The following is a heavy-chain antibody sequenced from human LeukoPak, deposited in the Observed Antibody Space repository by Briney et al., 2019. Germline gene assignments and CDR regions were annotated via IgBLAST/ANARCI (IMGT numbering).Heavy chain of an antibody. CDR3: ARVKYGSGSLIYYYYYMDV. CDR2: FYHSGST. V-gene: IGHV4-38-2*02. Sequence: SETLSLTCTVSGFSISSGYYWGWIRQPPGKGLEWIWSFYHSGSTYYNPSLKSRVTRSVDTSKNQFSLRLSSVTAADTAVYYCARVKYGSGSLIYYYYYMDVWGKGTTVTISS. J-gene: IGHJ6*03. CDR1: GFSISSGYY. D-gene: IGHD3-10*01.